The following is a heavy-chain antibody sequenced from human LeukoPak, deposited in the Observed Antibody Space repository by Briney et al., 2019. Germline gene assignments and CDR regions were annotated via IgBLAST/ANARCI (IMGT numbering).Heavy chain of an antibody. V-gene: IGHV4-4*07. CDR3: ARGPYWGGDCYFDY. Sequence: SETLSLTCTVSGGSISSYYWSWIRQPAGKGLEWIGRIYTSGTTNYNPSPKSRVTMSVDTSKSQFSLKLTSVTAADTAVYYCARGPYWGGDCYFDYWGQGTLVTVSS. J-gene: IGHJ4*02. D-gene: IGHD2-21*02. CDR2: IYTSGTT. CDR1: GGSISSYY.